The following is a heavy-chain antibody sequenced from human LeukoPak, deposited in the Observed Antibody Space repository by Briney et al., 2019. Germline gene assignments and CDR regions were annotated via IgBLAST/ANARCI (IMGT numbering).Heavy chain of an antibody. CDR2: ISSTSSTI. CDR1: GISFDSYS. V-gene: IGHV3-48*01. CDR3: ARVRSGTYYDY. D-gene: IGHD1-26*01. J-gene: IGHJ4*02. Sequence: GGSLRLSCVASGISFDSYSMSWVRQAPGKGLEWVSYISSTSSTIYYADSVGGRFTISRDNARTSLYLQFNGLRAEDMAVYYCARVRSGTYYDYWGQGTLVTVSS.